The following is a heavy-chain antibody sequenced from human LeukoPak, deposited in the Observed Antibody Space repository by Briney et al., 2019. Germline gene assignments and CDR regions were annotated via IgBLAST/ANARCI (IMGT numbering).Heavy chain of an antibody. D-gene: IGHD3-9*01. V-gene: IGHV3-21*01. CDR1: GFTFSSYS. CDR2: ISSSSSYI. J-gene: IGHJ6*02. Sequence: PGGSLRLSCAASGFTFSSYSMNWVRQAPGKGLEWVSSISSSSSYIYYADSVKGRFTICRDNAKNSLSLQMTSLRAEDTAVYYSARVPPRYDILTGYYNVAYYYGMAVRGPGTTVTVSS. CDR3: ARVPPRYDILTGYYNVAYYYGMAV.